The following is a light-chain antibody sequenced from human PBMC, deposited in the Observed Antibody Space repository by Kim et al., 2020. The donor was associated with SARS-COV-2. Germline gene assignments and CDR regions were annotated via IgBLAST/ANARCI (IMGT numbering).Light chain of an antibody. Sequence: SPGERATLSCRASQSVGKSLAWYQQIRGRAPRLLMYGAFTRATGVPARFSGSGSGTDFTLTISSLQSEEFAVYFCQQYSKWPYTFGKGTKLEI. CDR2: GAF. CDR3: QQYSKWPYT. J-gene: IGKJ2*01. CDR1: QSVGKS. V-gene: IGKV3-15*01.